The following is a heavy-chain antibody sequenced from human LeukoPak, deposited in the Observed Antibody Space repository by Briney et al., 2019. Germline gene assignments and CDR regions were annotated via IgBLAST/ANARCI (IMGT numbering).Heavy chain of an antibody. Sequence: KPSETLSLTCAVYGGSFSGYYWSWIRQPSGKGLEWIGEINHSGSTNYNPSLKSRVTISVDTSKNQFSLKLSSVTAADTAVYYCARAGAGNEYVGLFDYWGQGTLVTVSS. D-gene: IGHD3-16*01. V-gene: IGHV4-34*01. CDR2: INHSGST. J-gene: IGHJ4*02. CDR1: GGSFSGYY. CDR3: ARAGAGNEYVGLFDY.